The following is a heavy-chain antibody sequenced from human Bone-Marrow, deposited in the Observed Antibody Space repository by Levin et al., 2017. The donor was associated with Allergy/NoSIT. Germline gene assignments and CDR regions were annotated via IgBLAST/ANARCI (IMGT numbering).Heavy chain of an antibody. Sequence: SQTLSLTCTVSGGSISSYYWSWIRQPPGKGLEWIGYLSYSGTTNYNPSLKSRVTISVDTSKNQFSLKLTSVTAADTAVYYCARSGVVVAATPIFQHWGQGTLVTVSS. J-gene: IGHJ1*01. CDR3: ARSGVVVAATPIFQH. CDR1: GGSISSYY. CDR2: LSYSGTT. V-gene: IGHV4-59*01. D-gene: IGHD2-15*01.